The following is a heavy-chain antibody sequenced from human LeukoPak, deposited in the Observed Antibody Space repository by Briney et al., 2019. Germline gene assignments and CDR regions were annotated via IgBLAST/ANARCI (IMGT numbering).Heavy chain of an antibody. D-gene: IGHD1-26*01. CDR1: GGSVSSYY. CDR2: IYNSGNI. Sequence: SETLSLTCTVSGGSVSSYYWSWIRQPPGKGLEWIGYIYNSGNINYNPSLKTRVTMTLDTSKNQISLTLNSVTAADTAVYCSGRTCPPVYWGQGTLVSVSS. CDR3: GRTCPPVY. V-gene: IGHV4-59*02. J-gene: IGHJ4*02.